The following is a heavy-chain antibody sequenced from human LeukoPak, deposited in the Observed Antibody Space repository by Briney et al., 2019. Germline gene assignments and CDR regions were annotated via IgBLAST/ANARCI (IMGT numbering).Heavy chain of an antibody. CDR1: GFNFNNYG. CDR3: VKDTGRGDF. D-gene: IGHD3-10*01. Sequence: GGSLRLSCAASGFNFNNYGTHWARQAPGKGLEWVTFIPSDGNNQYYADSVKGRFTISRDNSRNTLYLQMNGLRVEDTAVYYCVKDTGRGDFWGQGTLVTVSS. V-gene: IGHV3-30*02. CDR2: IPSDGNNQ. J-gene: IGHJ4*02.